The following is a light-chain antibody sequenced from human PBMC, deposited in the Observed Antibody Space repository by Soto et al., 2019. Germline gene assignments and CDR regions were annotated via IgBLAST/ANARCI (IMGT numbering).Light chain of an antibody. J-gene: IGKJ1*01. CDR1: QSLNRD. V-gene: IGKV3-15*01. CDR3: QQYGSLSWT. CDR2: GAS. Sequence: IVMTQSPATLSMSPGERATLSCRASQSLNRDLAWYQQKPGQSPRLLIFGASIRATGIPARFSGSRSGPEFTLTISRLEPEDFAVYYCQQYGSLSWTFGQGTKVDIK.